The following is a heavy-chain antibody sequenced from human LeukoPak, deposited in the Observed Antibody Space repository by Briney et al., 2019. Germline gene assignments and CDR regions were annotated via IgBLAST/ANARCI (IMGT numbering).Heavy chain of an antibody. D-gene: IGHD6-13*01. CDR1: GYRITNYW. Sequence: GESLQISCKGSGYRITNYWIGWVRRMPGKGVGGMGIIYLGDSDTRYSPSFQGQVTISADKSISTAYLQWSSLKASDTAVYYCARSRWRPELVDYWGQGTLVTVSS. CDR2: IYLGDSDT. J-gene: IGHJ4*02. V-gene: IGHV5-51*01. CDR3: ARSRWRPELVDY.